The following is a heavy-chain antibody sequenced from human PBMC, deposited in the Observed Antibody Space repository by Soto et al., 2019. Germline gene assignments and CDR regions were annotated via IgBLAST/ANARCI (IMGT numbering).Heavy chain of an antibody. CDR1: GFTFSSYG. V-gene: IGHV3-33*01. CDR3: AGASIAAAGVFDY. J-gene: IGHJ4*02. CDR2: IWYDGSNK. D-gene: IGHD6-13*01. Sequence: QVQLVESGGGVVQPGRSLRLSCAASGFTFSSYGMHWVRQAPGKGLEWVAVIWYDGSNKYYADSVKGRFTISRDNSKNTLYLQMNSLRAEDTAVCYCAGASIAAAGVFDYWGQGTLVTVSS.